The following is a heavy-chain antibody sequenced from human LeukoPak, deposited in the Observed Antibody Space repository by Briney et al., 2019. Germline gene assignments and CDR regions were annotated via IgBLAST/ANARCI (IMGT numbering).Heavy chain of an antibody. CDR2: IYYSGST. CDR3: ARGPRWLQSPAFDY. Sequence: PSETLSLTCTVSGGSISSYYWSWIRQPPGKGLEWIGYIYYSGSTNYNPSLKSRVTISVDTSKNQFSLKLSSVTAADTAVYYCARGPRWLQSPAFDYWGQGALVTVSS. J-gene: IGHJ4*02. V-gene: IGHV4-59*12. D-gene: IGHD5-24*01. CDR1: GGSISSYY.